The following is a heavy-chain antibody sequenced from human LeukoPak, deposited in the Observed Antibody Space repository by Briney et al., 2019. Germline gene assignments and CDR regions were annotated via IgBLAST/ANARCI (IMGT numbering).Heavy chain of an antibody. Sequence: SGTLSLTCTVSGGAIRIYYWSWIWHPPGKGLEWIGYIYFSGSTNYNPYLKSRVTIPVDTSKNQFYLKLSSVTAADTAVYYCARDRRSGEDSNVWGQGTLVTVSS. CDR1: GGAIRIYY. V-gene: IGHV4-59*01. CDR3: ARDRRSGEDSNV. D-gene: IGHD2-15*01. CDR2: IYFSGST. J-gene: IGHJ4*02.